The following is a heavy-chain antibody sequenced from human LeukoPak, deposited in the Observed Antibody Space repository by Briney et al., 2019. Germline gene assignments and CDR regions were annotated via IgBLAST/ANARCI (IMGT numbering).Heavy chain of an antibody. CDR2: VSSSGNTQ. V-gene: IGHV3-11*04. D-gene: IGHD4-17*01. CDR1: GITFSDYY. CDR3: AKLYGDYAVDY. Sequence: GGSLRLSCTVSGITFSDYYMNWIRQAPGKALEYIAYVSSSGNTQFYADSVRGRFKISRDNAKNSLYLQMNSLRGEDTAVYYCAKLYGDYAVDYWGQGTLVTVSS. J-gene: IGHJ4*02.